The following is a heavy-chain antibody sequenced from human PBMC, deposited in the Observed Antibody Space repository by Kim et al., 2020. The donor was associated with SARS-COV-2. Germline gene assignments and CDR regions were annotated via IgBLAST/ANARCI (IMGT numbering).Heavy chain of an antibody. V-gene: IGHV4-34*01. CDR2: INHSGRT. CDR3: ARQEEYSSSPPFDI. D-gene: IGHD6-6*01. CDR1: GGSFSGYS. J-gene: IGHJ3*02. Sequence: SETLSLTCAVNGGSFSGYSWGWIRQPPGKGLEWIGEINHSGRTNYNPSLKSRARISADTSKNQFSLRLSSVTAADTAVYYCARQEEYSSSPPFDIWGPGKMVTVSS.